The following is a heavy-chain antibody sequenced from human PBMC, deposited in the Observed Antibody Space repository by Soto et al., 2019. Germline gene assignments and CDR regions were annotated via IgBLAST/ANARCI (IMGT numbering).Heavy chain of an antibody. CDR3: AKDLGSGYCSSTSCYEVDY. CDR1: GFTFSSYA. Sequence: GGSLRLSCAASGFTFSSYAMSWVRQAPGKGLEWVSAISGSGGSTYYADSVKGRFTISRDNSKNTLYLQMNSLRAEDTAVYYCAKDLGSGYCSSTSCYEVDYWGQGTLVTVSS. V-gene: IGHV3-23*01. CDR2: ISGSGGST. J-gene: IGHJ4*02. D-gene: IGHD2-2*01.